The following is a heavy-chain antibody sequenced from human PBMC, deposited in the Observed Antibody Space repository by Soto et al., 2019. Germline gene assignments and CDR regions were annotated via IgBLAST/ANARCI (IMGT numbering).Heavy chain of an antibody. CDR1: GFTFSSHE. CDR3: ARGPLYDTRGYYHPYYFVY. CDR2: IDSSGSTI. V-gene: IGHV3-48*03. J-gene: IGHJ4*02. Sequence: GGSLRLSCAASGFTFSSHEMNWVRQAPGKGLEWISYIDSSGSTIHYADSVKGRFSISRDNAKNSLYLQMNSLRADDTALYYCARGPLYDTRGYYHPYYFVYWGRGTLVTVSS. D-gene: IGHD3-22*01.